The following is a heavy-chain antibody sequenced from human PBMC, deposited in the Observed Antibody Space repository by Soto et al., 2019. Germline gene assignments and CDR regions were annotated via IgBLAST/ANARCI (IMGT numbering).Heavy chain of an antibody. CDR1: GGSVSGDSW. J-gene: IGHJ5*02. CDR3: ASGGDYTWHT. Sequence: QVQLQESGPGLVKPSGTLSLTCAVSGGSVSGDSWWSWVRQPPGKGLEWIGEIFRSGTTNYNPSLKSRITISIDNSKNQFSLKLTSVTAADTAVYYCASGGDYTWHTWGQGTLVTVSS. V-gene: IGHV4-4*02. D-gene: IGHD4-17*01. CDR2: IFRSGTT.